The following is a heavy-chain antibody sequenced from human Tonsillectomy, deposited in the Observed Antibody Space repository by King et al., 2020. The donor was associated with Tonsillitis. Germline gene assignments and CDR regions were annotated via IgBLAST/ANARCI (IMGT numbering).Heavy chain of an antibody. J-gene: IGHJ3*02. D-gene: IGHD3-22*01. Sequence: QLVQSGAEVKKPGASVTVSCKASGYTFTSYDINWVRQATGQGLEWMGWMNPNSGNTVYAQKFQGRVAMTRNTSISTAYMELSSLSSEDTAVYFCARGEDYYDSSGRDAFDIWGQGTMVTVSS. CDR3: ARGEDYYDSSGRDAFDI. CDR1: GYTFTSYD. V-gene: IGHV1-8*01. CDR2: MNPNSGNT.